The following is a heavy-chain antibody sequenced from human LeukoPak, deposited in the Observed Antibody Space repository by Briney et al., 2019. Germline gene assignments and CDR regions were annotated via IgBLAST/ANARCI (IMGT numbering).Heavy chain of an antibody. CDR3: ARASITIFGVVKNMDV. CDR1: GYTFTSYD. Sequence: ASVKVSCKASGYTFTSYDINWVRQAPGQGLEWMGWMNPNSGNTGYAQKFQGRVTMTRNTSISTAYMELSSLRSEDTAVYYCARASITIFGVVKNMDVWGKGTTVTVSS. J-gene: IGHJ6*03. CDR2: MNPNSGNT. D-gene: IGHD3-3*01. V-gene: IGHV1-8*01.